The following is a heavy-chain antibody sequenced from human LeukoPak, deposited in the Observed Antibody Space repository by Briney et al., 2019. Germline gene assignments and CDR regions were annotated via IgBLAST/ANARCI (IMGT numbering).Heavy chain of an antibody. V-gene: IGHV1-18*01. CDR3: AREGSYGGYYYYMDV. CDR2: ISSYNGNT. D-gene: IGHD3-10*01. Sequence: ASVKVSCKASGYTFITYGISWVRQAPGQGLEWMGWISSYNGNTNYAQKLQGRVTMTTDTSTSTAYMELRSLRSDDTAVYYCAREGSYGGYYYYMDVWGKGTTVTVSS. CDR1: GYTFITYG. J-gene: IGHJ6*03.